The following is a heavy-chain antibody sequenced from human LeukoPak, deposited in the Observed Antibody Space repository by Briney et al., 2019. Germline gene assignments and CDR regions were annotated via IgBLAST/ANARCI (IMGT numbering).Heavy chain of an antibody. CDR2: ISSSSSYV. CDR3: ARLYDSSGYYIRDDDDAFDI. Sequence: GGSLRLSCAASGFTFSSYSMNWVRQAPGKGLEWVSSISSSSSYVYYADSVKGRFTISRDNAKNSLYLQMNSLRAEDTAVYYCARLYDSSGYYIRDDDDAFDIWGPGTMVTVSS. D-gene: IGHD3-22*01. CDR1: GFTFSSYS. V-gene: IGHV3-21*01. J-gene: IGHJ3*02.